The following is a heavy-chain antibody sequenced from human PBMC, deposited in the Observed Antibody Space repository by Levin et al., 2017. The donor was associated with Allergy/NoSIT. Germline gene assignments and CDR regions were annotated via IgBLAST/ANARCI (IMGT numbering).Heavy chain of an antibody. CDR1: GFTVSSHY. D-gene: IGHD6-25*01. CDR2: IQSGGST. V-gene: IGHV3-53*01. Sequence: GESLKISCAASGFTVSSHYMSWVRQAPGKGLEWVSIIQSGGSTYYADSVKGRYTISRDNSKNTVYLQMNSLRADDAAVYYCARGGALDYWGQGTLVTVSS. CDR3: ARGGALDY. J-gene: IGHJ4*02.